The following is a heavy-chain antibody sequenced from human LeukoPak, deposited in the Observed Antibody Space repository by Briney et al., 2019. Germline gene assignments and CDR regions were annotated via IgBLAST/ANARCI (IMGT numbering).Heavy chain of an antibody. CDR1: GFTFSTYS. CDR3: AREVYSSSWSYYFDY. CDR2: ISSSSSYI. J-gene: IGHJ4*02. V-gene: IGHV3-21*01. Sequence: GGSLRLSCAASGFTFSTYSMNWVRQAPGKGLEWVSSISSSSSYIYYADSVRGRFTISRDNAKNSLYLQMNSLRAEDTAVYYCAREVYSSSWSYYFDYWGQGTLVTVSS. D-gene: IGHD6-13*01.